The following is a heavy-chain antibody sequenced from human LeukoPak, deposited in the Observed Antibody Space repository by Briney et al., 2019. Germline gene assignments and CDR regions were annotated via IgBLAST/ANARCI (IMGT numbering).Heavy chain of an antibody. D-gene: IGHD3-22*01. Sequence: SETLSLTCAVSGGSISSGGYYWSWIRQHPGKGLEWIGYIYYSGSTYYNPSLKSRVTISVDTSENQFSLKLSSVTAADTAVYYCARDPIRITMIVVPRWAFDIWGQGTMVTVSS. CDR1: GGSISSGGYY. CDR2: IYYSGST. CDR3: ARDPIRITMIVVPRWAFDI. J-gene: IGHJ3*02. V-gene: IGHV4-31*11.